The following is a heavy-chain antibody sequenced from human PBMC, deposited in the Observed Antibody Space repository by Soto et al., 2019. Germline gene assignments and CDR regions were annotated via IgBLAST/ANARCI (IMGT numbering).Heavy chain of an antibody. CDR2: IYYSGSI. D-gene: IGHD5-12*01. J-gene: IGHJ4*02. CDR1: GGSVSSGSYY. V-gene: IGHV4-61*01. Sequence: PSETMSLTCTVSGGSVSSGSYYWSWIRQPPGKGLEWIGYIYYSGSINYNPSLKSRVTISVDTSKNQFSLKLSSVTAADTAVYYCARDIRWLRYFDYWGQGTLVTVSS. CDR3: ARDIRWLRYFDY.